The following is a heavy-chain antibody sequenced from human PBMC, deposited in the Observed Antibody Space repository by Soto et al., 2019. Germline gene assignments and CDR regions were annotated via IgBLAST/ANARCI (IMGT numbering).Heavy chain of an antibody. Sequence: PSETLSLTCTVSGGSISSSSYYWGWIRQPPGKGLEWIGSIYYSGSTYYNPSLKSRVTISVDTSKNQFSLKLSSVTAADTAVYYCARRSRYYYDSSGYYLPRNFDYWGQGTLVTVSS. D-gene: IGHD3-22*01. J-gene: IGHJ4*02. V-gene: IGHV4-39*01. CDR3: ARRSRYYYDSSGYYLPRNFDY. CDR1: GGSISSSSYY. CDR2: IYYSGST.